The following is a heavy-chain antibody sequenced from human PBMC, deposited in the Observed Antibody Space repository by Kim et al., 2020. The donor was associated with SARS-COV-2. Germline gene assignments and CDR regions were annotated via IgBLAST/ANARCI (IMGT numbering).Heavy chain of an antibody. V-gene: IGHV1-58*01. D-gene: IGHD3-3*01. CDR3: AAPPEKRFLESPFYYYGMDV. CDR1: GFTFTSSA. CDR2: IVVGSGNT. J-gene: IGHJ6*02. Sequence: SVKVSCKASGFTFTSSAVQWVRQARGQRLEWIGWIVVGSGNTNYAQKFQERVTITRDMSTSTAYMELSSLRSEDTAVYYCAAPPEKRFLESPFYYYGMDVWGQGTTVTVSS.